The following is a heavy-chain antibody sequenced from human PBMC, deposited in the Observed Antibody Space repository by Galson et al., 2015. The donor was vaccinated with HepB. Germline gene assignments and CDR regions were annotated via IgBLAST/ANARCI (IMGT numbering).Heavy chain of an antibody. J-gene: IGHJ2*01. V-gene: IGHV5-51*01. CDR3: ARLPGATVITSGWYFDL. CDR1: GYSFTSYW. CDR2: IYPGDSDT. Sequence: QSGAEVKKPGESLKISCKGSGYSFTSYWIGWVRQMPGKGLEWMGIIYPGDSDTRYSPSFQGQVTISADKSISTAYLQWSSLKASDTAIYYCARLPGATVITSGWYFDLWGRGTLVTVSS. D-gene: IGHD4-23*01.